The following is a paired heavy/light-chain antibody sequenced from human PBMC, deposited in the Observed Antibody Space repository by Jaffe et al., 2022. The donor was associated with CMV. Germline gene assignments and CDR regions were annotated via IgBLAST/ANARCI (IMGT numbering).Heavy chain of an antibody. Sequence: QVQMVQSGGEVKEPGASVKISCKASGYRFTSYGLSWVRQAPGQGLEWIGWISADNGNTNYAQKFQGRVSLTTDTSTNTAYMELGNLKSDDTAVYYCSRGTRTGTTRGYFESWGQGTLVTVSS. CDR2: ISADNGNT. CDR1: GYRFTSYG. CDR3: SRGTRTGTTRGYFES. V-gene: IGHV1-18*01. D-gene: IGHD1-7*01. J-gene: IGHJ4*02.
Light chain of an antibody. J-gene: IGKJ4*01. CDR1: QSIFWSPNNKNF. V-gene: IGKV4-1*01. Sequence: DIVMTQSPDTLAVSLGERATINCRSSQSIFWSPNNKNFLAWYQQKPGQPPRLLISWASTRESGVPDRFSGSESGTDFTLTISSLQADDVAVYFCQQHYANPLTFGGGTKVEIK. CDR2: WAS. CDR3: QQHYANPLT.